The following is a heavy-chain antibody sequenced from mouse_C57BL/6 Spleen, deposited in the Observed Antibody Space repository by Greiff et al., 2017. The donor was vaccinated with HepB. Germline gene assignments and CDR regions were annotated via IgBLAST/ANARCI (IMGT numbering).Heavy chain of an antibody. CDR2: IYPGSGST. D-gene: IGHD1-1*01. CDR3: ARETYGSSYLWFAY. V-gene: IGHV1-55*01. Sequence: QVQLQQPGAELVKPGASVKMSCKASGYTFTSYWITWVKQRPGQGLEWIGDIYPGSGSTNYNEKFKSKATLTVDTSSSTAYMHLSSLTSEDSAVYYCARETYGSSYLWFAYWGQGTLVTVSA. CDR1: GYTFTSYW. J-gene: IGHJ3*01.